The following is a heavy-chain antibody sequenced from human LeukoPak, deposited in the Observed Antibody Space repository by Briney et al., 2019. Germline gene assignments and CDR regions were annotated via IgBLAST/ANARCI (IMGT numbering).Heavy chain of an antibody. D-gene: IGHD3-3*01. CDR1: GYTFTSYG. CDR3: ARDGLRFLEWLFNWFDP. CDR2: ISAYNGNT. Sequence: ASVKVSCKASGYTFTSYGISWVRQAPGQGLEWMGWISAYNGNTNYAQKLQGRVTMTTDTSTSTAYMELRSLRSDDTAVYYCARDGLRFLEWLFNWFDPWGQGTLVTVSS. J-gene: IGHJ5*02. V-gene: IGHV1-18*01.